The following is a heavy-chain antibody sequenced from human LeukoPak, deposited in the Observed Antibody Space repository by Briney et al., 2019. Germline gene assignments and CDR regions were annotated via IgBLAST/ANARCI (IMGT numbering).Heavy chain of an antibody. CDR3: AISSAGYFDY. Sequence: ASVKVSCKDSGYSFTRYGISWVRQAPGQGLERMGWISAYNGNTNYAQKLQGRVTMTTSTSTSTAYMELRSLRSDYTAVYYCAISSAGYFDYWGQGTLVTVSS. J-gene: IGHJ4*02. V-gene: IGHV1-18*01. CDR1: GYSFTRYG. CDR2: ISAYNGNT.